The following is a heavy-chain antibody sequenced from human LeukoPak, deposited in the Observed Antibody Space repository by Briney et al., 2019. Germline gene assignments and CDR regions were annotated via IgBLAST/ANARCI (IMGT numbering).Heavy chain of an antibody. CDR3: AEDRIAARGWFDP. CDR2: MSYDGSNK. J-gene: IGHJ5*02. V-gene: IGHV3-30*18. Sequence: GRSLRLSCAASGFTFSSYGMHWVRQAPGKGLEWVAVMSYDGSNKYYADSVKGRFTISRDNSKNTLYLQMNSLRAEDTAVYYCAEDRIAARGWFDPWGQGTLVTVSS. CDR1: GFTFSSYG. D-gene: IGHD6-6*01.